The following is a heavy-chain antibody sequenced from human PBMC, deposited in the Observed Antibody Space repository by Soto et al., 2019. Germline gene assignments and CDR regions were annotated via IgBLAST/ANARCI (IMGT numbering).Heavy chain of an antibody. J-gene: IGHJ4*02. CDR2: ISYDGSNK. Sequence: LSLTCAASGFTFSSYGMHWVRQAPGKGLEWVAVISYDGSNKYYADSVKGRFTISRDNSKNTLYLQMNSLRAEDTAVYYCAKELQDIVVVVAAKGNCFDYWGQGTLVTVSS. D-gene: IGHD2-15*01. V-gene: IGHV3-30*18. CDR3: AKELQDIVVVVAAKGNCFDY. CDR1: GFTFSSYG.